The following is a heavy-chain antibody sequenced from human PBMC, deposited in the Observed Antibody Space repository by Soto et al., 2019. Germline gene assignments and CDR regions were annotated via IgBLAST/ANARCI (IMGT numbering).Heavy chain of an antibody. V-gene: IGHV3-49*03. Sequence: GGSLRLSCTASGFTFGDYAMSWFRQAPGKGLEWVGFIRSKAYGGTTEYAACVKGRFTIQRDNSKSIAYLQMNSLQTEDTAVYYCTRGKYYYDSSGYPTFDYWGQGTLVTVSS. CDR3: TRGKYYYDSSGYPTFDY. J-gene: IGHJ4*02. CDR2: IRSKAYGGTT. D-gene: IGHD3-22*01. CDR1: GFTFGDYA.